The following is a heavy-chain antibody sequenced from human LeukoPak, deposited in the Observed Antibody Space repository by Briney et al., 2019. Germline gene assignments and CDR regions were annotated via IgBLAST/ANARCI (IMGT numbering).Heavy chain of an antibody. CDR1: GFTVSSNY. D-gene: IGHD2-15*01. CDR3: ARTPMFYFYGMDV. Sequence: GGSLRLSCAASGFTVSSNYMSWVRQAPGKGLEWVSFIYSGGNTYYADSVKGRFTISRDNSKNTVYLQMNSLRAEDTAVYYCARTPMFYFYGMDVWGQGTTATVSS. J-gene: IGHJ6*02. CDR2: IYSGGNT. V-gene: IGHV3-66*01.